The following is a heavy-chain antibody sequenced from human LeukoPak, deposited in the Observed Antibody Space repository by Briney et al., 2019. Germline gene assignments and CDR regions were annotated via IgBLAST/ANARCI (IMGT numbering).Heavy chain of an antibody. J-gene: IGHJ5*01. V-gene: IGHV3-74*01. D-gene: IGHD5-18*01. CDR1: GFTFSDYW. Sequence: GGSLRLSCAASGFTFSDYWMHWVRQAPGKGLVRVSRIKSDGGLTNYADSVKGRFTISRDNTKNTLYLQLNSLRAEDTAVYYCARLRTHTTMVGKARPYDRDHDKNWFDSWGQGTLVTVSS. CDR3: ARLRTHTTMVGKARPYDRDHDKNWFDS. CDR2: IKSDGGLT.